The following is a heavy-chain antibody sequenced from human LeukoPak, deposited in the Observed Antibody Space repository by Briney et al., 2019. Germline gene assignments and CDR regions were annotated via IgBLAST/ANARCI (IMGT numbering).Heavy chain of an antibody. CDR2: INPSGGST. CDR1: GYTFTGYY. D-gene: IGHD3-9*01. Sequence: AASVKVSCKASGYTFTGYYMHWVRQAPGQGLEWMGIINPSGGSTSYAQKFQGRVTMPRDTSTSTVYMELSSLRSEDTAVYYCARGPIVLRYFDWLSPYDAFDIWGQGTMVTVSS. CDR3: ARGPIVLRYFDWLSPYDAFDI. V-gene: IGHV1-46*01. J-gene: IGHJ3*02.